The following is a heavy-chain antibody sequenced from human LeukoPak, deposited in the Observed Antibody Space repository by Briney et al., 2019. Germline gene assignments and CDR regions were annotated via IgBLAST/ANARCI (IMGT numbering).Heavy chain of an antibody. V-gene: IGHV4-4*02. CDR2: IYHSGST. CDR3: ARGNIAVAGLFDY. CDR1: GGSISSSSW. Sequence: PSETLSLTCAVSGGSISSSSWWSWVRQPPGKGLEWIGEIYHSGSTNYNPSLKSRVTISVDKSKNQFSLKLSSVTAADTAVYYCARGNIAVAGLFDYWGQGTLVTVSS. J-gene: IGHJ4*02. D-gene: IGHD6-19*01.